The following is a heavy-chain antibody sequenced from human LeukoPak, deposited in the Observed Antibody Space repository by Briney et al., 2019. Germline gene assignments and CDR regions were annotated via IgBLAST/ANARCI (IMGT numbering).Heavy chain of an antibody. CDR1: GLTVSSNC. D-gene: IGHD6-19*01. CDR3: ARDSSVAGIVDY. Sequence: QAGGSLRLSCVASGLTVSSNCMSWVRQAPGKGLEWVSVIYSDGSTYKSDSVKGRFTISRDNSKNTLYLQMNSLRAEDTAVYYCARDSSVAGIVDYWGQGTLVTVSS. V-gene: IGHV3-53*01. CDR2: IYSDGST. J-gene: IGHJ4*02.